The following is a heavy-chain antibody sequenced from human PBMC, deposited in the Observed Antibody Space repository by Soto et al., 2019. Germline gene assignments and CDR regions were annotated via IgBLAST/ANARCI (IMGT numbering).Heavy chain of an antibody. CDR3: AKETDYGSGSYIRY. J-gene: IGHJ1*01. V-gene: IGHV3-23*01. CDR2: ISGTGHDT. D-gene: IGHD3-10*01. Sequence: GGSLRVECAASCVSCSTYAMRWVRQAPGKGLEWVSAISGTGHDTYYTDSVKGRFTISRDNSKNTVYLQMNSLSAEDSAVYFCAKETDYGSGSYIRYWGQGALFIVSS. CDR1: CVSCSTYA.